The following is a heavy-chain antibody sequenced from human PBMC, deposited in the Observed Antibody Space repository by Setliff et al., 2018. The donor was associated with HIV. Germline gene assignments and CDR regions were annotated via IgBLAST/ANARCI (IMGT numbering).Heavy chain of an antibody. J-gene: IGHJ4*02. CDR3: ASAGAWQRNALDI. Sequence: WASVKVSCKPSGYSFTNHYMHWVRQAPGRGLEWMGVINPTGGSTRNTQKFQGRVAMTRDTSTSTVYMELSSLRSEDTAVYYCASAGAWQRNALDIWGQGTPVTVSS. CDR1: GYSFTNHY. CDR2: INPTGGST. D-gene: IGHD2-2*03. V-gene: IGHV1-46*01.